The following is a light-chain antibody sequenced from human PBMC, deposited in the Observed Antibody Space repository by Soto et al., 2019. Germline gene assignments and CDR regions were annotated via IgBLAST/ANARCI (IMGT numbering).Light chain of an antibody. CDR3: QQSYSTPIT. CDR1: HYIGTF. V-gene: IGKV1-39*01. CDR2: AAS. J-gene: IGKJ5*01. Sequence: DIQMTQSPSSLSASVGDRVTITCRASHYIGTFLNWYQQKPGRAPKLLISAASSVESGAPARFGGSGSGIDFTLTITSLQPEDFGTYHCQQSYSTPITFGQGTRLEIK.